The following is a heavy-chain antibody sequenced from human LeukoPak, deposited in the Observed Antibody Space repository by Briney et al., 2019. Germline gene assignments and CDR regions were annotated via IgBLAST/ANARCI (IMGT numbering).Heavy chain of an antibody. V-gene: IGHV4-59*01. CDR3: ARVKTTISYYYMDV. CDR1: GDSISGYF. Sequence: SETLSLTCTVSGDSISGYFWCWIRQPPGKRLGCIGRIYASGTTNYNPSLQSRVTISGDTSKNQVSLKLSSVTAADTAIYYCARVKTTISYYYMDVWGKGTTVIVSS. CDR2: IYASGTT. J-gene: IGHJ6*03. D-gene: IGHD3-3*01.